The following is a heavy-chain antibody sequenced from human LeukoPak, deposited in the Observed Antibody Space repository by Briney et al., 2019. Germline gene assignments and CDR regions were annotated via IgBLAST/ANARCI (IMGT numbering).Heavy chain of an antibody. CDR1: GGSFSGCY. Sequence: PSETLSLTCAVYGGSFSGCYWSWIRQPPGKGLEWIGEINHSGSTNYNPSLKSRVTMSVDTSKNQFSLKLSSVTAADTAVYYCAREIYDYVWGSYRYDAFDIWGQGTMVTVS. V-gene: IGHV4-34*01. D-gene: IGHD3-16*02. J-gene: IGHJ3*02. CDR3: AREIYDYVWGSYRYDAFDI. CDR2: INHSGST.